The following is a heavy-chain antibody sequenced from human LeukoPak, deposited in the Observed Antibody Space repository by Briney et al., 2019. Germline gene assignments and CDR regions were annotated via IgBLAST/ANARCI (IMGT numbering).Heavy chain of an antibody. CDR2: ISSSSSTI. CDR1: GFTFSGST. J-gene: IGHJ4*02. CDR3: ARVASLAYCGGDCYFGDY. V-gene: IGHV3-48*02. D-gene: IGHD2-21*02. Sequence: PGGSLKLSCAASGFTFSGSTMHWVRQAPGKGLEWVSYISSSSSTIDYADSVKGRFTISRDNAKNSLYLQMNSLRDEDTAVYYCARVASLAYCGGDCYFGDYWGQGTLVTVSS.